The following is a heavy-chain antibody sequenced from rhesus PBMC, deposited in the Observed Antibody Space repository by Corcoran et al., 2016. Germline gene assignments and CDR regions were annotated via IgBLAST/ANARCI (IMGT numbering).Heavy chain of an antibody. CDR2: IYGSGGGT. J-gene: IGHJ4*01. V-gene: IGHV4-106*01. D-gene: IGHD1-20*01. CDR1: GGSISDDYY. Sequence: QVQLQESGPGLVKPSETLSLTCAVSGGSISDDYYWSWIRQPPGKELEWIVYIYGSGGGTNYNPTLKNRVTISIDKSKNQFSLKLSSVTAADTAVYYCASIAGTTGFVVFDYWGQGVLVTVSS. CDR3: ASIAGTTGFVVFDY.